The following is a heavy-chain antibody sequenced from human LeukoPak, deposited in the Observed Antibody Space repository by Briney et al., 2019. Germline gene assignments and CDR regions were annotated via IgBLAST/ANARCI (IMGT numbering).Heavy chain of an antibody. Sequence: GGSLRLSCAASGFTFSTYWMHWVRQAPGKGLVWLSRVDNDGSGTSYADSVKGRFTISRDNGKNILFLQMDSPRAEDTAVYFCARSQRGYSYGEHWGQGTPVTVSS. J-gene: IGHJ4*02. CDR1: GFTFSTYW. D-gene: IGHD5-18*01. V-gene: IGHV3-74*01. CDR3: ARSQRGYSYGEH. CDR2: VDNDGSGT.